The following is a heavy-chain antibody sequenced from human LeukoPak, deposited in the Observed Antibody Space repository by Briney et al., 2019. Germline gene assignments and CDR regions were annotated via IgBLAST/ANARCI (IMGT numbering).Heavy chain of an antibody. Sequence: PSETLSLTCTVSGGSISSSSYYWGWIRQPPGKGLEWIGYIYYSGSTNYNPSLKSRVTISVDTSKNQFSLKLSSVTAADTAVYYCARGRRGSDLDYWGQGTLVTVSS. CDR3: ARGRRGSDLDY. V-gene: IGHV4-61*05. D-gene: IGHD3-10*01. CDR2: IYYSGST. J-gene: IGHJ4*02. CDR1: GGSISSSSYY.